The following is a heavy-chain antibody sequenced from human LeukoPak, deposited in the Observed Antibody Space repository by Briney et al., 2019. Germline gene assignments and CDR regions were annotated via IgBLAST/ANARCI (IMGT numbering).Heavy chain of an antibody. Sequence: SVKVSCKASGYTFTSYYMHWVRQAPGQGLEWMGGIIPMFGTPNYAQRLQGRVTITADKSTKTAYMELSSLRSEDTAVYYCARAGIPGYCTNVTCSNWLDPWGQGTLVTVSS. CDR3: ARAGIPGYCTNVTCSNWLDP. D-gene: IGHD2-8*01. J-gene: IGHJ5*02. V-gene: IGHV1-69*06. CDR2: IIPMFGTP. CDR1: GYTFTSYY.